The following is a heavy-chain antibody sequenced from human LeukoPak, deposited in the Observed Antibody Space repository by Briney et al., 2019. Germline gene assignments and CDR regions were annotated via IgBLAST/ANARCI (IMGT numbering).Heavy chain of an antibody. CDR3: ASDVSGWYEFDY. CDR2: ISGSGGST. Sequence: PGGSLRLSCAASGFTFSRFATHWVRQAPGKGLEWVSGISGSGGSTYYAASVKGRSTISRDNAKNSLYLQMNSLRAEDTAVYYCASDVSGWYEFDYWGQGTLVTVSS. D-gene: IGHD6-19*01. V-gene: IGHV3-23*01. J-gene: IGHJ4*02. CDR1: GFTFSRFA.